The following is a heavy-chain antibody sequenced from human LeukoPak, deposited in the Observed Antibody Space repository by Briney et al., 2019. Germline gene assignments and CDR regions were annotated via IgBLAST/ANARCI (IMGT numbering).Heavy chain of an antibody. CDR3: ASLPRVRYSSSLGFAP. Sequence: SETLSLTCAVYGGSLSGYYWSWIRQPPGKGLEWIGEINHSGSTNYNPSLNSRVTISVDTSKNQFSLKLSSVTAADTAVYYCASLPRVRYSSSLGFAPWGQGTMVTVSS. V-gene: IGHV4-34*01. CDR2: INHSGST. J-gene: IGHJ5*02. D-gene: IGHD6-13*01. CDR1: GGSLSGYY.